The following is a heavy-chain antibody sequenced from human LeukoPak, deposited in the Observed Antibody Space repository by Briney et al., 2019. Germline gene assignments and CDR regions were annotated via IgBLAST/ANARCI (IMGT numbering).Heavy chain of an antibody. V-gene: IGHV4-59*08. Sequence: SETLSLTGTVSGGSISSYYWSWIRQPPGKGLDWIGSIYYTGSTNYNPSLKSRVTISVDTSKNQFSLKLSSVTAADTAVYYCARHDGGYCSSTSCHPGWYYFDYWGQGTLVTVSS. D-gene: IGHD2-2*03. J-gene: IGHJ4*02. CDR1: GGSISSYY. CDR3: ARHDGGYCSSTSCHPGWYYFDY. CDR2: IYYTGST.